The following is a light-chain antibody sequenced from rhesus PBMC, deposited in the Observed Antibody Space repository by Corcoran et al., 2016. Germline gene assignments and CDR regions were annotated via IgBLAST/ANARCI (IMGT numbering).Light chain of an antibody. CDR1: QGISSW. Sequence: DIQMTQSPFSLSASVGDRVTITCRASQGISSWLAWYQQKPGKAPTILIYKASSLQSGVPSRFSGSGSGTDFTLTIRSLQPEDFAANYCQQYNGAPTFGQGTKVEV. CDR2: KAS. J-gene: IGKJ1*01. CDR3: QQYNGAPT. V-gene: IGKV1-21*01.